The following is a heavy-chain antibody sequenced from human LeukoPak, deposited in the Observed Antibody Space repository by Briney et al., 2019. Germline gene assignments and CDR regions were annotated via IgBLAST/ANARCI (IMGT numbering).Heavy chain of an antibody. J-gene: IGHJ4*02. D-gene: IGHD3-22*01. CDR3: AKDSSGYSPFDY. CDR2: ISYDGSNK. V-gene: IGHV3-30*18. Sequence: PGGSLRLSCAASGFTFSSYGMHWARQAPGKGLEWVAVISYDGSNKYYADSVKGRFTISRDNSKNTLYLQMNSLRAEDTAVYYCAKDSSGYSPFDYWGQGTLVTVSS. CDR1: GFTFSSYG.